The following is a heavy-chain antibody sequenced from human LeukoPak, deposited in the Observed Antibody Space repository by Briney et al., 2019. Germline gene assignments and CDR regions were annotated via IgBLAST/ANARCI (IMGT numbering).Heavy chain of an antibody. CDR3: AKDSVQLLFNWCDP. D-gene: IGHD2-2*01. Sequence: GGSLRLSCAASGFTFSSYGMHWVRPAPGKGLEWVAFIRDDGSNKYYADSVKGRFTISRDNSKNTLYLQMNSLRAEDTAVYYCAKDSVQLLFNWCDPWGQEPWSPSPQ. V-gene: IGHV3-30*02. CDR1: GFTFSSYG. J-gene: IGHJ5*02. CDR2: IRDDGSNK.